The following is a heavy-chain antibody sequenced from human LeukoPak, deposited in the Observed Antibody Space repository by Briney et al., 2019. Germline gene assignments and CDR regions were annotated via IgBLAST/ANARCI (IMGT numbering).Heavy chain of an antibody. Sequence: GASVKVSCKTSGYTFNNFGITWVRQAPGQGLEWMGWINTNTGNPTYAQGFTGRFVFSLDTSVSTTYLQISSLETEDTAVYYCARYFDWPPASDYWGQGTLVTVSS. CDR3: ARYFDWPPASDY. V-gene: IGHV7-4-1*02. D-gene: IGHD3-9*01. J-gene: IGHJ4*02. CDR1: GYTFNNFG. CDR2: INTNTGNP.